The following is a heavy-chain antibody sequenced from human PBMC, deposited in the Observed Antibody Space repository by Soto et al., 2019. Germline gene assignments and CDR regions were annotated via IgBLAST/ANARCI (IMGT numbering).Heavy chain of an antibody. CDR2: IGSAGDT. CDR3: TRKTPTNGMAV. D-gene: IGHD2-15*01. J-gene: IGHJ6*02. V-gene: IGHV3-13*01. CDR1: GFTLVGYD. Sequence: PGGSLRLSWAASGFTLVGYDINGVRQATGKGLEWVSGIGSAGDTHYEDSVKGRFTISRENAKNSLYLQMNSLRVGDTAVYYCTRKTPTNGMAVWGQGTTVTVSS.